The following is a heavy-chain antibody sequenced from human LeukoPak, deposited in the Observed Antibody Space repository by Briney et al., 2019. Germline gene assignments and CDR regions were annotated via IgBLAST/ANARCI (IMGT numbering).Heavy chain of an antibody. Sequence: GGSLRLSCAASGFTFSSYAMHWVRQAPGKGLEWVAVISYDGSNKYYADSVKGRFTISRDNAKNSLYLQMNSLRAEDTALYYCAKVKREWSFGYYFDYWGQGTLVTVSS. CDR3: AKVKREWSFGYYFDY. D-gene: IGHD3-3*01. J-gene: IGHJ4*02. CDR1: GFTFSSYA. V-gene: IGHV3-30-3*01. CDR2: ISYDGSNK.